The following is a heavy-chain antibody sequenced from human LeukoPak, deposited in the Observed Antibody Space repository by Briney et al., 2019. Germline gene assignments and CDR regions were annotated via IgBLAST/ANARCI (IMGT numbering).Heavy chain of an antibody. CDR1: GYTFTSYD. V-gene: IGHV1-8*01. CDR2: MNPNSGNT. D-gene: IGHD3-10*01. Sequence: ASVKVSCKASGYTFTSYDINWVRQATGQGLEWMGWMNPNSGNTGYAQKFHGRVTMTRNTSISTAYMELSSLRSEDTAVYYCARIYMVRGVIRSSASFDYWGQGTLVTVSS. CDR3: ARIYMVRGVIRSSASFDY. J-gene: IGHJ4*02.